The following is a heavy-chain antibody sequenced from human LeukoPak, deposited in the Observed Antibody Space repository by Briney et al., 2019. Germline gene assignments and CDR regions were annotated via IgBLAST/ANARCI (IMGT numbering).Heavy chain of an antibody. J-gene: IGHJ4*02. D-gene: IGHD6-13*01. CDR2: ITDSGGNT. CDR3: AKRVAYSSTWAYFDY. V-gene: IGHV3-23*01. CDR1: GFTFSSYA. Sequence: GGSLRLSCAASGFTFSSYAMSWVRQAPGKGLEGVSAITDSGGNTYYADSVKGRFTISRDNSKNTVSLQMNSLRAEDTAVYYCAKRVAYSSTWAYFDYWGQGTLVTVSS.